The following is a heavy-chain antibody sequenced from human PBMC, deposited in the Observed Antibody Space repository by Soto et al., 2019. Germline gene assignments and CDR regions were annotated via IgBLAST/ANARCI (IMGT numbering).Heavy chain of an antibody. V-gene: IGHV4-59*01. CDR2: IYYSGST. CDR3: ARAPVGYCSSTSCKYYYYGMDV. D-gene: IGHD2-2*01. CDR1: GGSISSYY. Sequence: SETLSLTCTVSGGSISSYYWSWIRQPPGKGLEWIGYIYYSGSTNYNPSLKSRVTISVDTSKNQFSLKLSSVTAADTAVYYCARAPVGYCSSTSCKYYYYGMDVWGQGTTVTVSS. J-gene: IGHJ6*02.